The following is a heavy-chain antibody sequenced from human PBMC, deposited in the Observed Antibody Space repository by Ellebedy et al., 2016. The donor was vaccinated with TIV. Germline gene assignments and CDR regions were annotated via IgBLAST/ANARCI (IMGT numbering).Heavy chain of an antibody. CDR1: GGSIGSSY. Sequence: MPSETLSLTCTVSGGSIGSSYWNWIRQAPGKGLEWIGYIHHSGSTNYNPSLNSRVTLSMDTSKNQFSLELSSVTAADAAVYYCARRQITERTISEYNWFDPWGQGTLVTVSS. CDR2: IHHSGST. J-gene: IGHJ5*02. D-gene: IGHD1-20*01. CDR3: ARRQITERTISEYNWFDP. V-gene: IGHV4-59*08.